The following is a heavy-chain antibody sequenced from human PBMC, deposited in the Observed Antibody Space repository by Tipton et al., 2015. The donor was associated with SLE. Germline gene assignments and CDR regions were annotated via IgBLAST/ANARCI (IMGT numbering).Heavy chain of an antibody. CDR3: ARDYGDTRSYYYYGMDV. CDR2: INPHSGDT. V-gene: IGHV1-2*06. D-gene: IGHD4/OR15-4a*01. CDR1: GYTFTGYY. J-gene: IGHJ6*02. Sequence: QSGAEVKKPGASVKVSCKASGYTFTGYYMDWVRRAPGQGLEWMGRINPHSGDTKYAQKFQGRVTMTTDTSIRTAYMELSSLRSDDTAVYYCARDYGDTRSYYYYGMDVWGQGTPVTVSS.